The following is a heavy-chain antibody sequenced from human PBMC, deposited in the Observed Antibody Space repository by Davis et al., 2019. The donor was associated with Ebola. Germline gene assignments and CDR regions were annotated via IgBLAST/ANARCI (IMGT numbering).Heavy chain of an antibody. V-gene: IGHV4-59*01. J-gene: IGHJ4*02. CDR1: GGSISSYY. CDR3: ARAQFPTTSDH. CDR2: IYYSGST. Sequence: MPSETLSLTCTVSGGSISSYYWSWIRQPPGKGLECIGYIYYSGSTYYNPSLKSRVTISVDTSKNQFSLKLTSVAAADTAVYYCARAQFPTTSDHWGQGTLVTVSS. D-gene: IGHD1-1*01.